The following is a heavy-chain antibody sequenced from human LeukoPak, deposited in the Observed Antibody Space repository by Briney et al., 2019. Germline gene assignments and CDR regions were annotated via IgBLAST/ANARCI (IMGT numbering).Heavy chain of an antibody. Sequence: GGSLRLSCAAYGFAFRRSWMTWIRQAPGKGLEFVANIKEDGGRENFASSVKGRFTISRDNAKDSLYLQMNNLRVEDTAVYYCARDGGYSAFDYWGQGALVTVSS. J-gene: IGHJ4*02. CDR3: ARDGGYSAFDY. V-gene: IGHV3-7*01. CDR2: IKEDGGRE. CDR1: GFAFRRSW. D-gene: IGHD1-26*01.